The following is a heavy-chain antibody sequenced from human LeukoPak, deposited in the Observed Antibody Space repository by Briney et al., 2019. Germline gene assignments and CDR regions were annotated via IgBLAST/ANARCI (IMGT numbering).Heavy chain of an antibody. CDR3: ARVRTPYCSSTSCPYWFDP. CDR1: GGSISSYY. D-gene: IGHD2-2*01. V-gene: IGHV4-59*01. Sequence: PSETLSLTCTVSGGSISSYYLSRIRQPPGKGLEWIGYIYYSGSTNYNPSLKSRVTISVDTSKNQFSLKLSSVTAADTAVYSCARVRTPYCSSTSCPYWFDPWGQGTLVTVSS. CDR2: IYYSGST. J-gene: IGHJ5*02.